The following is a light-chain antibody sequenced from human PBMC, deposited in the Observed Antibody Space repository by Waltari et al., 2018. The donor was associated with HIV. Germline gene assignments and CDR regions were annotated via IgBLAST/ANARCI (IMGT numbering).Light chain of an antibody. V-gene: IGKV3-11*01. J-gene: IGKJ4*01. Sequence: EIVLPQSPATLSLSPGERATLSCGASQSVRSLIAWYQQKPGQAPRLLIYDASNRATGIPARFSGSGSGTDFTLTISSLEPEDFAVYYCQQRSNWPLTFGGGTEVEIK. CDR1: QSVRSL. CDR2: DAS. CDR3: QQRSNWPLT.